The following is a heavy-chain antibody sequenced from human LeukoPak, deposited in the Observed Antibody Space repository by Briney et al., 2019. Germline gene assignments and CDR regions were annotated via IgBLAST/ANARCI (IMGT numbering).Heavy chain of an antibody. CDR3: ALGESTRPFDY. D-gene: IGHD3-10*01. Sequence: GGSLRLSCAASGFTFSSYSMTWVRQAPGKGLEWVSSISSSSSYIYYADSVKGRFTISRDNAKNSLYLQINSLRAEDTAVYYCALGESTRPFDYWGQGTLVTVSS. CDR1: GFTFSSYS. J-gene: IGHJ4*02. CDR2: ISSSSSYI. V-gene: IGHV3-21*01.